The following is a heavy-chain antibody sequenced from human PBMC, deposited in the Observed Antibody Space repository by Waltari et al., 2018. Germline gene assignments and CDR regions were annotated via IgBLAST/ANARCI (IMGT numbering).Heavy chain of an antibody. Sequence: QVQLVQSGAEVKKPGSSVKVSCKDSGGTLSPSAITWGRQAPGQGLEWMGGIIPILGTTNYAQKVQGRVTITADESTSTAYMELSSLRSEDTAVYYCARNTYYYDNSGHYVFDYWGQGTLVTVSS. D-gene: IGHD3-22*01. J-gene: IGHJ4*02. V-gene: IGHV1-69*01. CDR1: GGTLSPSA. CDR2: IIPILGTT. CDR3: ARNTYYYDNSGHYVFDY.